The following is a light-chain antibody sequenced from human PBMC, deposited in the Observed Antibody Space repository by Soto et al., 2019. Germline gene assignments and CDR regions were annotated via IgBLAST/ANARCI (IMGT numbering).Light chain of an antibody. J-gene: IGKJ1*01. CDR1: QSISSN. CDR3: QQYNNWPPWT. Sequence: EIVMTQSPATLSVSPVERATLSCRASQSISSNLAWYQQKPGQAPRLLMFRTSSRATGFPARFSGSGSGTEFTLTISSLQSEDFALYYCQQYNNWPPWTFGQGTKVDI. V-gene: IGKV3-15*01. CDR2: RTS.